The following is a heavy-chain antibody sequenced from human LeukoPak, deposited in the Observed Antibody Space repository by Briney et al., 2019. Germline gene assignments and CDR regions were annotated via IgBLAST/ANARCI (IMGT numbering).Heavy chain of an antibody. Sequence: PGGSLRLSCAASGFTFSSYGMHWVRQAPGKGLEWVAVIWYDGSNKYYADSVKGRFTISRDNSKNTLYLQMNSLRAEDTAVYYCARDPLGYCSGGSCYSRPLYYYGMDVWGQGTTVTVSS. CDR2: IWYDGSNK. CDR3: ARDPLGYCSGGSCYSRPLYYYGMDV. CDR1: GFTFSSYG. D-gene: IGHD2-15*01. J-gene: IGHJ6*02. V-gene: IGHV3-33*01.